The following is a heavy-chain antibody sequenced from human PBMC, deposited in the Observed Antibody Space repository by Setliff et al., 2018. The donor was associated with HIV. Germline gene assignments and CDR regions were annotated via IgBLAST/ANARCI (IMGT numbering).Heavy chain of an antibody. V-gene: IGHV1-18*01. Sequence: ASVKVSCKASGYTFTSYGISWVRQAPGQGLEWMGWISAYNGNTNYAQKLQGRVTMTTDTSTSTAYMELRSLRSDDTAVYYCARDRLHYYDSSVYYYGAPFDIWGQGTMVTVS. CDR2: ISAYNGNT. CDR1: GYTFTSYG. CDR3: ARDRLHYYDSSVYYYGAPFDI. D-gene: IGHD3-22*01. J-gene: IGHJ3*02.